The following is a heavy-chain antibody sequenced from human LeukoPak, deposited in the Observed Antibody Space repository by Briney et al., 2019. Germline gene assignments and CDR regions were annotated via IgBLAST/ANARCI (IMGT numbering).Heavy chain of an antibody. J-gene: IGHJ6*02. V-gene: IGHV1-18*01. CDR3: ATRGLLGYCSSTSCYSDDYYYYGMDV. Sequence: GASVKVSCKASGYTFTSYGISWVRQAPGQGLEWMGWISAYNGNTNYAQKLQGRVTMTTDTSTSTAYMELRSLRSDDTAVCYCATRGLLGYCSSTSCYSDDYYYYGMDVWGQGTTVTVSS. CDR2: ISAYNGNT. CDR1: GYTFTSYG. D-gene: IGHD2-2*02.